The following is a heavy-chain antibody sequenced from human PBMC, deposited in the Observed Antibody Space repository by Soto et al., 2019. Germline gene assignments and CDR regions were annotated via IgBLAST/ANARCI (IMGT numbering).Heavy chain of an antibody. CDR1: GDSVSSNSAA. CDR3: ARGRVRIAARPESWFDP. D-gene: IGHD6-6*01. Sequence: PSQTLSLTCAISGDSVSSNSAAWNWIRQSPSRGLEWLGRTYYGSKWYNDYAVSVKSRITITPDTSKNQVSLQLNSVTPEDTALYYCARGRVRIAARPESWFDPWGQGTLVTVSS. V-gene: IGHV6-1*01. CDR2: TYYGSKWYN. J-gene: IGHJ5*02.